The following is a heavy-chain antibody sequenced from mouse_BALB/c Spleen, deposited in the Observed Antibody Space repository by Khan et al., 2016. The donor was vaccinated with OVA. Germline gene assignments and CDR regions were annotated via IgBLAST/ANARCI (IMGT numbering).Heavy chain of an antibody. CDR3: ARGCNRYGSWFAY. CDR1: GYTFTNYG. J-gene: IGHJ3*01. D-gene: IGHD1-1*01. V-gene: IGHV9-1*02. Sequence: QIQLVQSGPELKKPGETVKISCKASGYTFTNYGMNWVKQAPGKGLKWMGWINTYTGAPTYADDFKGRFAFSLDTSATTAYLQINNLTNEAMATYFCARGCNRYGSWFAYWGQGTLVTVSA. CDR2: INTYTGAP.